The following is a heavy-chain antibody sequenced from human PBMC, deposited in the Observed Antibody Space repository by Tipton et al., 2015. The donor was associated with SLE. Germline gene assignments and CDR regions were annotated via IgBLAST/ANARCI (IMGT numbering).Heavy chain of an antibody. J-gene: IGHJ3*02. CDR1: GFSISSASFY. V-gene: IGHV4-61*02. D-gene: IGHD2-2*01. CDR3: ARTLDALDI. Sequence: LRLSCTVSGFSISSASFYWNWSRQPAGNGLEWIGRAYTTGRPYYNPSLESRVAISMDTSKNQFSLKLPAVSAADTAVYYCARTLDALDIWGQGAMVTVSP. CDR2: AYTTGRP.